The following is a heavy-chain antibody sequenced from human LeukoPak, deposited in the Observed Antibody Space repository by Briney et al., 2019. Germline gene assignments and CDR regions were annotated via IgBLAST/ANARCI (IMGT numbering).Heavy chain of an antibody. V-gene: IGHV3-11*04. CDR2: ISSSGSTI. CDR3: AREGSSSANSKEFDY. J-gene: IGHJ4*02. CDR1: GFTFSDYY. Sequence: PGGSLRLSCAASGFTFSDYYMSWIRQAPGKGLEWVSYISSSGSTIYYADSVKGRFTVSRDNAKKSLYLQMNSLRAEDTAVYYCAREGSSSANSKEFDYWGQGTLVTVSS. D-gene: IGHD6-6*01.